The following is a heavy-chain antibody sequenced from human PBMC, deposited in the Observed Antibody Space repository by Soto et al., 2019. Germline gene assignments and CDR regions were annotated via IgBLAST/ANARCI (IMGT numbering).Heavy chain of an antibody. CDR3: AKVVAAAGSLADRKAVRMGPFDY. J-gene: IGHJ4*02. Sequence: GGSLRLSCAASGFTFSSYVMSWVHQAPGKGLEWVSAISGSGGSTYYADSVKGRFTISRDNSKNTLYLQMNSLRAEDTAVYYCAKVVAAAGSLADRKAVRMGPFDYWGQGTLVTVSS. D-gene: IGHD6-13*01. V-gene: IGHV3-23*01. CDR1: GFTFSSYV. CDR2: ISGSGGST.